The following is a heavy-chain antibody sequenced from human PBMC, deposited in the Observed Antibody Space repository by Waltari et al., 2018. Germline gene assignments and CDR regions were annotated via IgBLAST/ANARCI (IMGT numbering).Heavy chain of an antibody. D-gene: IGHD6-19*01. Sequence: QVQLVQSGAEVKKPGSSVKVSCKASGGTFSSYAISWVRQAPGQGLEWMGRFIPNFGTANYAQKFQGRVTITADKSTSTAYMELSSLRSEDTAVYYCAREKWQWHRTYYFDYWGQGTLVTVSS. V-gene: IGHV1-69*08. J-gene: IGHJ4*02. CDR2: FIPNFGTA. CDR1: GGTFSSYA. CDR3: AREKWQWHRTYYFDY.